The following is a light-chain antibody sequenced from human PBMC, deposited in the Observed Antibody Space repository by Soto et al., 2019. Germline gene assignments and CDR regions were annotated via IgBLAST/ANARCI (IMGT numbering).Light chain of an antibody. J-gene: IGKJ1*01. CDR3: QQSYITPNT. CDR2: ASS. Sequence: DIQMTQSPSSLSASVGDRVTITCRASQSVGTYLHLYQHKPGKSPKLLIYASSGLPGGVPPRFSGSGSGTHFTLAISGLQPEDFATYYCQQSYITPNTFGQGTKV. CDR1: QSVGTY. V-gene: IGKV1-39*01.